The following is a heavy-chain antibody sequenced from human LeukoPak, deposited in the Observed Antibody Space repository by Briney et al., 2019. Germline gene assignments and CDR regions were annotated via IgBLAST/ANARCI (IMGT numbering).Heavy chain of an antibody. Sequence: GGALRLSCTASGFTFSIYGMNWVRQAPGKGLEWVSSISSSSSYIYYADSVKGRFSISRDNAKNSLYLQMNSLRAEDTAVYFCARDGQQLSNYYYSMDVWGKGTTVTVSS. CDR2: ISSSSSYI. J-gene: IGHJ6*03. D-gene: IGHD6-13*01. CDR3: ARDGQQLSNYYYSMDV. CDR1: GFTFSIYG. V-gene: IGHV3-21*01.